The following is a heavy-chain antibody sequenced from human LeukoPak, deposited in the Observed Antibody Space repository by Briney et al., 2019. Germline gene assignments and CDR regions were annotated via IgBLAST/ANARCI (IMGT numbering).Heavy chain of an antibody. CDR2: ISGSGGST. J-gene: IGHJ4*02. CDR3: ARGLYCSCGSCYRTLWFDY. Sequence: PGGSLRLSCAASGFTFSSYAMSWVRQAPGEGLEWISAISGSGGSTYYAHSVKSRFTISRDNSQNTLYLQMNSPRAEDTALYYCARGLYCSCGSCYRTLWFDYWGQGTLVTVSS. CDR1: GFTFSSYA. V-gene: IGHV3-23*01. D-gene: IGHD2-15*01.